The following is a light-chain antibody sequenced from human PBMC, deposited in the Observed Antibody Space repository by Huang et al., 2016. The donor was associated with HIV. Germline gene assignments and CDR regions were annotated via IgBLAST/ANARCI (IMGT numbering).Light chain of an antibody. CDR1: QSVGNY. CDR2: DTS. Sequence: IVLTQSPATLAWYPGERVTLSCRASQSVGNYIAWYQQHPGQSPKLLIYDTSNRATGTPVRFSGSGSGKDFTLTISSLESEDFAVYYCQQRSSGVTFGGGTKVQVK. J-gene: IGKJ4*01. V-gene: IGKV3-11*01. CDR3: QQRSSGVT.